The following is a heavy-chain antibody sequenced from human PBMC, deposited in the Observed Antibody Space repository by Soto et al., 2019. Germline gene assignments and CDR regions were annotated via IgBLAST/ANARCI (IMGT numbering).Heavy chain of an antibody. J-gene: IGHJ4*02. Sequence: QVQLQESGPGLVKPSETLSLTCSVSGGSISSYYWSWIRRPPGKGLELLGYVYSSGATNYNPSLKIRVTISVDTSQNQFSLKLTSVTAADTAVYYCARHPSHCDGGVCHTDSWGQGTLVTVSS. CDR1: GGSISSYY. V-gene: IGHV4-59*08. CDR3: ARHPSHCDGGVCHTDS. CDR2: VYSSGAT. D-gene: IGHD2-21*02.